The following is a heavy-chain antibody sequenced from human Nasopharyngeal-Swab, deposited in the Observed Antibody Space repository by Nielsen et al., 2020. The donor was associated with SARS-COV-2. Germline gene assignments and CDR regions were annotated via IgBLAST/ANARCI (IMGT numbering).Heavy chain of an antibody. J-gene: IGHJ4*02. CDR3: ARVYYDSSDYYQY. V-gene: IGHV1-3*01. D-gene: IGHD3-22*01. Sequence: WVRQAPGQRLEWMGWINAGNGNTKYSQKFQGRVTITRDTSASTAYMELSSLRSEDTAVYYCARVYYDSSDYYQYWGQRTRVTVSS. CDR2: INAGNGNT.